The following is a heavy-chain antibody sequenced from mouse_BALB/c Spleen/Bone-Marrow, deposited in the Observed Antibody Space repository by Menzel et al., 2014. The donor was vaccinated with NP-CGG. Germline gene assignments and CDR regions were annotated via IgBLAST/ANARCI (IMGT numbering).Heavy chain of an antibody. CDR3: ARRGSPYYFDY. V-gene: IGHV1S29*02. D-gene: IGHD1-1*02. Sequence: EVKLVESGPELVKPGASVKISCKASGYTFXDYNMHWVKQSHGKSLEWIGYIYPNNGGTGYNQKFKSKATVTADNSSSTAYMELRSLTSEDSAVYYCARRGSPYYFDYWGQGTTLTVSS. J-gene: IGHJ2*01. CDR2: IYPNNGGT. CDR1: GYTFXDYN.